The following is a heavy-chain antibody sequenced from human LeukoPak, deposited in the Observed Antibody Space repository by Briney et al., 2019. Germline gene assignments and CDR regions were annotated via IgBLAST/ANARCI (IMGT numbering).Heavy chain of an antibody. J-gene: IGHJ4*02. V-gene: IGHV3-43D*03. D-gene: IGHD6-13*01. CDR1: GFTFDDYA. Sequence: GGSLRLSCAASGFTFDDYAMHWVRQAPGKGLEWVSLISWDGGSTHYADSVKGRFTISRDNNKNSLYLQMNSLRAEDTALYYCAKDRVAAAGIRYYFDYWGQGTLVTVSS. CDR3: AKDRVAAAGIRYYFDY. CDR2: ISWDGGST.